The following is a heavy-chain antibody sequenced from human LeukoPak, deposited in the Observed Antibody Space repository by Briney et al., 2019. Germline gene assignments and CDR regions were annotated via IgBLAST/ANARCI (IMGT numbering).Heavy chain of an antibody. CDR2: INPNSGGR. V-gene: IGHV1-2*02. J-gene: IGHJ5*02. D-gene: IGHD3-22*01. CDR1: GYTFSGYY. Sequence: ASVKVSCKASGYTFSGYYIHWVRQAPGQGLEWMGWINPNSGGRDYAQKFQGRVTMTRDTSLSTAYMELSRLRSDDTAVYYCARATYYYDSSGYSNWFDPCGQGTLVTVSS. CDR3: ARATYYYDSSGYSNWFDP.